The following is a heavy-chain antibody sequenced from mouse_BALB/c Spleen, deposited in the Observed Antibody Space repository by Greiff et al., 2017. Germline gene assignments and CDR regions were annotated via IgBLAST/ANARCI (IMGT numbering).Heavy chain of an antibody. CDR2: IWAGGST. D-gene: IGHD1-2*01. CDR1: GFSLTSYG. CDR3: ARDYYGYGPPFAY. J-gene: IGHJ3*01. Sequence: QVQLKESGPGLVAPSQSLSITCTVSGFSLTSYGVHWVRQPPGKGLEWLGVIWAGGSTNYNSALMSRLSISKDNSKSQVFLKMNSLQTDDTAMYYCARDYYGYGPPFAYWGQGTLVTVSA. V-gene: IGHV2-9*02.